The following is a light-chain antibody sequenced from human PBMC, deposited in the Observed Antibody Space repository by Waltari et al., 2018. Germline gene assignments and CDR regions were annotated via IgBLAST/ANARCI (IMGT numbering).Light chain of an antibody. Sequence: IQLTQSPSSLSASVGDRVTITCRASHGISSYLAWYQQKPGKAPKLLIYAASTLQSGVPSRFSGSGSGTDFTLTISSLQPEDFATYYCQQLNSYPPALTFGGGTKVEIK. J-gene: IGKJ4*01. CDR2: AAS. CDR1: HGISSY. CDR3: QQLNSYPPALT. V-gene: IGKV1-9*01.